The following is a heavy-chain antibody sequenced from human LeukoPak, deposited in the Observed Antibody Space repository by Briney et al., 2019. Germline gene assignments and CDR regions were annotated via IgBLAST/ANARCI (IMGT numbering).Heavy chain of an antibody. J-gene: IGHJ4*02. CDR3: AREDYYGTNFDY. D-gene: IGHD3-10*01. Sequence: SETLSLTCTVSGYSISSGYYWGWIRQPPGKGLEWTGSIDHSGSTYYNPSLKSRITISVDTSKNQFSLKLSSVTAADTAVYYCAREDYYGTNFDYWGQGTLVTVSS. V-gene: IGHV4-38-2*02. CDR1: GYSISSGYY. CDR2: IDHSGST.